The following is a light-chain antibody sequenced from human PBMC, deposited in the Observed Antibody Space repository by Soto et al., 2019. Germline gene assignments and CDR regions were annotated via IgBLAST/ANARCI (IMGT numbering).Light chain of an antibody. CDR1: ISNIGSNT. J-gene: IGLJ2*01. Sequence: QSVLTQPRSASGTLGQRVTISCFGSISNIGSNTVNWYQQLPGTAPKLLIYSNNQRPSGVPDRFSGSKSGTSASLAISGLQSEDGADYYCAAWDDSLNVNVVFGGGTKVTGL. V-gene: IGLV1-44*01. CDR3: AAWDDSLNVNVV. CDR2: SNN.